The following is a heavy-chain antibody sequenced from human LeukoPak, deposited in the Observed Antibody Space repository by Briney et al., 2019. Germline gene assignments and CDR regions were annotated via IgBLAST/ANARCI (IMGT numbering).Heavy chain of an antibody. CDR2: IYYSGNT. CDR1: GGFISNYY. V-gene: IGHV4-59*01. Sequence: PSETLSLTCTVSGGFISNYYWSWIRHPPGKGLEWIGYIYYSGNTNYKPSLKSRVTISVDTSKNQFSLKLNSVTAADTDVYYCARVRYCSTNRCYDREFDNWGQGTLVTVSS. D-gene: IGHD2-2*01. CDR3: ARVRYCSTNRCYDREFDN. J-gene: IGHJ4*02.